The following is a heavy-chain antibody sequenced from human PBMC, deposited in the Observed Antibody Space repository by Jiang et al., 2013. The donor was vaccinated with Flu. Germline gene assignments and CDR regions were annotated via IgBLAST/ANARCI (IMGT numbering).Heavy chain of an antibody. CDR3: AARYCSSTSCYTGLGWFDP. J-gene: IGHJ5*02. Sequence: EVKKPGTSVKVSCKASGFTFTSSAMQWVRQARGQRLEWIGWIVVGSGNTNYAQKFQERVTITRDMSTSTAYMELSSLRSEDTAVYYCAARYCSSTSCYTGLGWFDPWGQGTLVTVSS. D-gene: IGHD2-2*02. CDR1: GFTFTSSA. CDR2: IVVGSGNT. V-gene: IGHV1-58*02.